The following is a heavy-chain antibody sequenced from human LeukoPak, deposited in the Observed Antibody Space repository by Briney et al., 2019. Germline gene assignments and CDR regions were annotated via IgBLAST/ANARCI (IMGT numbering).Heavy chain of an antibody. V-gene: IGHV3-7*04. CDR1: GFTFSSYW. J-gene: IGHJ4*02. D-gene: IGHD2-2*01. CDR3: AREAREVPH. CDR2: INQYGTEK. Sequence: PGGSLRLSCAVSGFTFSSYWMSWVRQAPGKGLEWVAKINQYGTEKYYVDPVKGRFTISRDNAKNSLYLQMSSLRAEDTAVYYCAREAREVPHWGQGTLVTVSS.